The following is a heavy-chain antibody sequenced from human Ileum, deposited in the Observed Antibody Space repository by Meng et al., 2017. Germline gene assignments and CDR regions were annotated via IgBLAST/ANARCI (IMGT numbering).Heavy chain of an antibody. J-gene: IGHJ4*02. D-gene: IGHD1-26*01. CDR2: IYDHGVT. CDR3: TRERSWSDFGYFDD. Sequence: QVQLTASGLGPFRMSETMSLTFSVYGAPFSSLCWYWSWIRCSQGKGLDWIGDIYDHGVTNYNPSLRSRITTSIDTSKNQFSLKLSSVTAADTALYYCTRERSWSDFGYFDDWGRGTLVTVSS. CDR1: GAPFSSLCWY. V-gene: IGHV4-61*01.